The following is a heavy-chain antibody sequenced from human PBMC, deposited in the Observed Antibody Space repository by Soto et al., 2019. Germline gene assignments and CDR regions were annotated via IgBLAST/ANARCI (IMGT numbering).Heavy chain of an antibody. Sequence: ASVKVSCKASGYTFTGYYMHWVRQAPGQGLEWMGWINPNSGGTNYAQKFQGWVTMTRDTSISTAYMELSRLRSDDTAVHYCARADSSSWSSYYFYGMDVWGQGTTVTVSS. D-gene: IGHD6-13*01. CDR3: ARADSSSWSSYYFYGMDV. V-gene: IGHV1-2*04. J-gene: IGHJ6*02. CDR1: GYTFTGYY. CDR2: INPNSGGT.